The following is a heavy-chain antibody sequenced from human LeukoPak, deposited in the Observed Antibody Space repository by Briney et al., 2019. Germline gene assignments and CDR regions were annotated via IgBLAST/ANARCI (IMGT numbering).Heavy chain of an antibody. CDR3: ARVEEYSSGWYEAFDI. D-gene: IGHD6-19*01. CDR2: INPNSGGT. CDR1: GYTFTGYY. V-gene: IGHV1-2*02. J-gene: IGHJ3*02. Sequence: GASVKVSCKASGYTFTGYYMHWVRQAPGQGLEWVGWINPNSGGTNYAQKFQGRVTMTRDTSISTAYMELSRLRSDDTAVYYCARVEEYSSGWYEAFDIWGQGTMVTVSS.